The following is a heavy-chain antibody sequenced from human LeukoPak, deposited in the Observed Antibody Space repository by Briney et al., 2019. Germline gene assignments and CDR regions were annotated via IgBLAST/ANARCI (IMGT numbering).Heavy chain of an antibody. D-gene: IGHD1-26*01. Sequence: PGGSLRLSCAASGFTFDDYGMSWVRQAPGKGLEWVSGINWNGGSTGYADSVKGRFTISRDNAKNSLYLQMNSLRAEDTALYYCARGASSGSDGLYYYYMDVWGKGTTVTVSS. CDR2: INWNGGST. V-gene: IGHV3-20*04. CDR1: GFTFDDYG. CDR3: ARGASSGSDGLYYYYMDV. J-gene: IGHJ6*03.